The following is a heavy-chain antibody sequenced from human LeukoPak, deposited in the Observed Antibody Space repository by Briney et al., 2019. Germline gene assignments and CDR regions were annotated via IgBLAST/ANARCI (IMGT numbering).Heavy chain of an antibody. D-gene: IGHD1-26*01. CDR1: GFIFSNYA. Sequence: GRSLRLSCAASGFIFSNYAMHWVRQAPGKGLEWVSYISSSSSTIYYADSVKGRFTISRDNAKNSLYLQMNSLRAEDTAVYYCARDLESGNFDYWGQGTLVTVSS. J-gene: IGHJ4*02. CDR2: ISSSSSTI. V-gene: IGHV3-48*01. CDR3: ARDLESGNFDY.